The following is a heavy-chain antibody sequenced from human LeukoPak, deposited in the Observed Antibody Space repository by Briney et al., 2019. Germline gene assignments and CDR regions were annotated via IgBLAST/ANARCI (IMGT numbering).Heavy chain of an antibody. CDR2: IYTSGST. J-gene: IGHJ3*02. D-gene: IGHD6-6*01. CDR1: GGSISTYY. V-gene: IGHV4-4*07. CDR3: ARVTYSSSSMSVDGFDI. Sequence: SETLSLTCTVSGGSISTYYWSWIRQPAGKGLEWIGRIYTSGSTNYNPSLRSRVTMSVDTSKNQFSLKLSSLTVADTAVYYCARVTYSSSSMSVDGFDIWGQGTMVTVSS.